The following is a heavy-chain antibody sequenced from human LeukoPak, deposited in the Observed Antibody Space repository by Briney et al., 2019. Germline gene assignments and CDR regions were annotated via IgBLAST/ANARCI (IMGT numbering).Heavy chain of an antibody. CDR3: AFLRYSWGYFDY. D-gene: IGHD3-9*01. Sequence: SETLSLTCTVSGGSISSYYWSWIRQPAGKGLEWIGRIYTSGSTNYNPSLKSRVTMSVDTSKNQFSLKLSSVTATDTAVYYCAFLRYSWGYFDYWGQGTLVTVSS. CDR1: GGSISSYY. V-gene: IGHV4-4*07. CDR2: IYTSGST. J-gene: IGHJ4*02.